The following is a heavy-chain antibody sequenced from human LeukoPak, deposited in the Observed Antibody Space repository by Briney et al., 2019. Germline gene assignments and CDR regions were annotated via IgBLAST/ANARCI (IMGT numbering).Heavy chain of an antibody. CDR2: INANSGGT. V-gene: IGHV1-2*02. J-gene: IGHJ3*02. CDR1: GYTFNGYY. Sequence: ASVKVSCKASGYTFNGYYIHWVRQAPGQGLEWMGWINANSGGTNYAQKFQGRVTMTRDTSINTAYMEVSRLKSDDTAVYYCARGGSSEAFDIWGQGTMVTVSS. CDR3: ARGGSSEAFDI.